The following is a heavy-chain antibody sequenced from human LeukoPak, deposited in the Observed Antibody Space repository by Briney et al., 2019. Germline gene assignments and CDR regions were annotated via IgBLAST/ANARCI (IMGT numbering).Heavy chain of an antibody. Sequence: GGSLRLSCAASGFTFSSYGMHWVRQAPGKGLEWVAVIWYDGSNKYYADSVKGRFTISRDNSKNTLYLQMNSLRAEDTAVYYCAKGTPRGGSSYYYFDYWGQGTLVTVSS. CDR3: AKGTPRGGSSYYYFDY. D-gene: IGHD2-15*01. CDR1: GFTFSSYG. J-gene: IGHJ4*02. V-gene: IGHV3-33*06. CDR2: IWYDGSNK.